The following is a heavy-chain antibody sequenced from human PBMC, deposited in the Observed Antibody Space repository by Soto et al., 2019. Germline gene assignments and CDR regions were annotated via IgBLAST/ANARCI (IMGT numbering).Heavy chain of an antibody. V-gene: IGHV3-33*01. J-gene: IGHJ4*01. CDR2: IWYDGSNK. D-gene: IGHD3-10*01. Sequence: QVQLEESGGGVVQPGRSLRLSCAASGFAFNTYGMHWVRQAPGKGLEWVAVIWYDGSNKYYADSVKGRFTSSRDNSKDTLYLQMNSLRVEDTAMYYCARAVGSFDYLGQGTLVNVSS. CDR1: GFAFNTYG. CDR3: ARAVGSFDY.